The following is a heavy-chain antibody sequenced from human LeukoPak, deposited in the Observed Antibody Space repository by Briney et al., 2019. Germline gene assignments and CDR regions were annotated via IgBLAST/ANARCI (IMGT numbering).Heavy chain of an antibody. Sequence: PSETLSLTCAVYGGSLSGYYWSWTCQPPGKGLEWIGEINHSGSTNYNPSLKSRVTISVDTSKNQFSLKLSSVTAADTAVYYCARGPYCTNGVCYRVMDVWGKGTTVTVSS. D-gene: IGHD2-8*01. CDR1: GGSLSGYY. V-gene: IGHV4-34*01. J-gene: IGHJ6*03. CDR3: ARGPYCTNGVCYRVMDV. CDR2: INHSGST.